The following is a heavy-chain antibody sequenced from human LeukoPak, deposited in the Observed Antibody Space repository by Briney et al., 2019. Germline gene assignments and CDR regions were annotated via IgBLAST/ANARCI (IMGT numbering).Heavy chain of an antibody. V-gene: IGHV3-9*03. Sequence: GGSLRLSCVGDGFRFDDHAMHWVRQRPGKGLEWVSGVNWNSGKKGYADSVKGRFTISRDNARKSLYLQMDSLRPEDMALYFCVKDITPELGSMDVWGKGTPVSVSS. CDR1: GFRFDDHA. CDR2: VNWNSGKK. D-gene: IGHD2/OR15-2a*01. CDR3: VKDITPELGSMDV. J-gene: IGHJ6*03.